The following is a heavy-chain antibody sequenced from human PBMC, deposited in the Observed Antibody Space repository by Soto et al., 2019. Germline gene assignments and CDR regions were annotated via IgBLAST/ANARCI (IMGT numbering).Heavy chain of an antibody. J-gene: IGHJ6*02. Sequence: QVQLVQSGAEVKKPASSVKVSCKASGGTFNNYPITCVRQAPGEGLEWMGGSIPIFGTANYAQNCQGRVTISVDESTSTAYMALSSLRSEDTAVYYCARGRGYSGDDHYYYFDMEVWGQGTTVTVSS. V-gene: IGHV1-69*01. D-gene: IGHD5-12*01. CDR1: GGTFNNYP. CDR3: ARGRGYSGDDHYYYFDMEV. CDR2: SIPIFGTA.